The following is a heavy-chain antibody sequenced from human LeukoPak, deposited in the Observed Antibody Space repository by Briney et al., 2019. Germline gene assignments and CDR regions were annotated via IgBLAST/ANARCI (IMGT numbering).Heavy chain of an antibody. V-gene: IGHV4-31*03. J-gene: IGHJ4*02. CDR1: GGSISSGGFY. Sequence: SETLSLICTVSGGSISSGGFYWSWIRQHPAKGLEWIGYIYYSGSTYYNPSLKSRVTISVDTSKNQFSLKLSSVTAADTAVYYCARVGWGSYYFDYWGQGTLVTVSS. CDR2: IYYSGST. CDR3: ARVGWGSYYFDY. D-gene: IGHD7-27*01.